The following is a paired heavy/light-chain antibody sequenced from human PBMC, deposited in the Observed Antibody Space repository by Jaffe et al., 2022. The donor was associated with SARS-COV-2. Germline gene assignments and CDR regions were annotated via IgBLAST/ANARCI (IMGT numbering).Light chain of an antibody. CDR3: MLHMGGGIWV. CDR2: NTN. CDR1: SGAVSTTYY. Sequence: QTVVTQEPSLSVSPGGTVTLTCGLRSGAVSTTYYPSWYQKTPGQAPRTVLYNTNTRSSGVPDRFSGSILGNKAALIITGAQADDECVYYCMLHMGGGIWVFGGGTKLTVL. J-gene: IGLJ3*02. V-gene: IGLV8-61*01.
Heavy chain of an antibody. Sequence: EVHLVESGGGLVNPGGSLRLSCAASGFTFSSFRMNWVRQAPGKGLEWVSSISATSNYMFYTDSVKGRFSISRDNAQNSLYLHLNSLRAEDTAVYYCARDSGFLDGIDYWGQGTLVTVSS. CDR1: GFTFSSFR. V-gene: IGHV3-21*01. J-gene: IGHJ4*02. CDR2: ISATSNYM. D-gene: IGHD3-10*01. CDR3: ARDSGFLDGIDY.